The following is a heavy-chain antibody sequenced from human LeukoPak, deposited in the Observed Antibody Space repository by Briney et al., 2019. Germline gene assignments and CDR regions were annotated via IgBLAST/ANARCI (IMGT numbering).Heavy chain of an antibody. Sequence: GGSLRLSCAASGFTFSSYSMNWVRQAPGKGLEWVSSISSSSSYIYYADSVKGRFTISRDNAKNSLYLQMNSLRAEDTAVYYCATDIVVVPAAISGDAFDIWGQGTMVTVSS. J-gene: IGHJ3*02. CDR2: ISSSSSYI. V-gene: IGHV3-21*01. CDR3: ATDIVVVPAAISGDAFDI. D-gene: IGHD2-2*01. CDR1: GFTFSSYS.